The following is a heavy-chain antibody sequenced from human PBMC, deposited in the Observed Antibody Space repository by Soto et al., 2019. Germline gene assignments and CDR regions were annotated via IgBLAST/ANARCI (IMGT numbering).Heavy chain of an antibody. CDR3: AKFAESSGYFDY. J-gene: IGHJ4*02. Sequence: QVQLEQSGAEVRKPGSTVKVSCKASGGTFSRSAISWVRQAPGHGLEWMGGIIPFLGTVNYAQKFQDRVTITADESTGTAYMELSSLISEDTAVYYCAKFAESSGYFDYWGQGTLVTVSS. CDR2: IIPFLGTV. CDR1: GGTFSRSA. V-gene: IGHV1-69*01. D-gene: IGHD3-22*01.